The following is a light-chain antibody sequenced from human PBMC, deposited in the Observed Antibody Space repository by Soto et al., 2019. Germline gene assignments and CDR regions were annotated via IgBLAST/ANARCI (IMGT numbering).Light chain of an antibody. J-gene: IGKJ4*01. CDR2: GAS. CDR1: ESVTSS. V-gene: IGKV3-15*01. CDR3: QQYDSSPLT. Sequence: EIVMTQSPATLSVSPGERATLSCRASESVTSSRLAWYQQKPGQPPRLLIYGASTRATGIPARFSGSGSGTEFTLTISGLQSEDFAVYYCQQYDSSPLTFGGGTKVDIK.